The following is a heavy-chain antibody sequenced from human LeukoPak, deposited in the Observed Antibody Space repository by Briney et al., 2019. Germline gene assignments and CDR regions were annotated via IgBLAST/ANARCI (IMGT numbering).Heavy chain of an antibody. CDR3: ARLGAVAGQADY. V-gene: IGHV4-59*08. CDR1: GGSISSYY. J-gene: IGHJ4*02. CDR2: IYYSGST. Sequence: SGTLSLTCTVSGGSISSYYWSWIRQPPGKGLEWIGYIYYSGSTNYNPSLKSRVTISVDTSKNQFSLKLSSVTAADTAVYYCARLGAVAGQADYWGQGTLVTVSS. D-gene: IGHD6-19*01.